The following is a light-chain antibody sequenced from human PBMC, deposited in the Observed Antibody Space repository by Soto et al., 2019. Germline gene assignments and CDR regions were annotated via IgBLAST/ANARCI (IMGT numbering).Light chain of an antibody. V-gene: IGKV1-5*01. CDR3: QQSYSTPFT. J-gene: IGKJ5*01. CDR2: DAS. CDR1: QSVDSR. Sequence: QMTRSPSTLSASIGDRVTITCRASQSVDSRLAWYQQKPGKAPKLLVYDASTLETGVPSRFSGSGSGADFTLTISSLQPEDFATYYCQQSYSTPFTFGQGTRLEIK.